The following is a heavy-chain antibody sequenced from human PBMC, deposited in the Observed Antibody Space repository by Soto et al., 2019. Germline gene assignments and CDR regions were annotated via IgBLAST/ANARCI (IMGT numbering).Heavy chain of an antibody. CDR1: GFTFSSYA. CDR3: ANLGRQWLEDVDDY. J-gene: IGHJ4*02. Sequence: EVQLLESGGGLVQPGESLRLSCAASGFTFSSYAMSSVRQAPGKGLELVSAISSSGGSTYYADSVKGRFTISRDNSKNTLYLQMNSLKAEDTAVYYCANLGRQWLEDVDDYWGQGTLVTVSS. CDR2: ISSSGGST. D-gene: IGHD6-19*01. V-gene: IGHV3-23*01.